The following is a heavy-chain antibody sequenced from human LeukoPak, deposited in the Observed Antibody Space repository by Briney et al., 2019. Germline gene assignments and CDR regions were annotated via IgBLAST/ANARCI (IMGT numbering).Heavy chain of an antibody. Sequence: GGSLRLSCAASGFTFSSYAMSWVRQAPGKGLERVSAISGSGGSTYYADSVKGRFTISRDNSKNTLYLQMNSLRAEDTAVYHCANHPFIVVVPAAINYWGQGTLVTVSS. CDR1: GFTFSSYA. J-gene: IGHJ4*02. D-gene: IGHD2-2*01. V-gene: IGHV3-23*01. CDR2: ISGSGGST. CDR3: ANHPFIVVVPAAINY.